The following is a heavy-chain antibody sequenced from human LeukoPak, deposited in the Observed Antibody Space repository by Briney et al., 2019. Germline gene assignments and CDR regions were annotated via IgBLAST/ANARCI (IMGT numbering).Heavy chain of an antibody. CDR1: GFTFSKDG. CDR2: VNDNGANT. V-gene: IGHV3-23*01. J-gene: IGHJ4*02. D-gene: IGHD1-26*01. Sequence: GGSLRLSCAASGFTFSKDGMSWVRQAPGKGLEWVSTVNDNGANTHYADSVKGRFTISRDNSRNTLLLEMNSLRVDDTALYYCTKGDGGYYPIDNWGQETLVIVSS. CDR3: TKGDGGYYPIDN.